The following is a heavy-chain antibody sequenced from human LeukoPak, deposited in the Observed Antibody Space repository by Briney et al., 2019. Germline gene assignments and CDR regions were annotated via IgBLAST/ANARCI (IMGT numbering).Heavy chain of an antibody. CDR2: ISSSSSYI. V-gene: IGHV3-21*04. J-gene: IGHJ4*02. CDR1: GFTFSSYS. Sequence: GGSLRLSCAAPGFTFSSYSMNWVRQAPGKGLEWVSSISSSSSYIYYADSVKGRFTISRDNSKNSLYLQMNSLRTEDTALYYCAKDAGSGYYDSSGLLDYWGQGTLVTVSS. D-gene: IGHD3-22*01. CDR3: AKDAGSGYYDSSGLLDY.